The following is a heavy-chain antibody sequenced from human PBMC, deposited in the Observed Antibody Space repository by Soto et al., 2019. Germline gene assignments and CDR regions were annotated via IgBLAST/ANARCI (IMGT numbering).Heavy chain of an antibody. J-gene: IGHJ6*03. CDR2: INWNGGST. V-gene: IGHV3-20*01. Sequence: GGSLRLSCAASGFTFDDYGMSWVRQAPGKGLEWVSGINWNGGSTGYADSVKGRFTISRDNAKNSLYLQMNSLRAEDTALYHCARAPGYCSGGSCRLNYYYYYMDVWGKGTTVTVSS. D-gene: IGHD2-15*01. CDR1: GFTFDDYG. CDR3: ARAPGYCSGGSCRLNYYYYYMDV.